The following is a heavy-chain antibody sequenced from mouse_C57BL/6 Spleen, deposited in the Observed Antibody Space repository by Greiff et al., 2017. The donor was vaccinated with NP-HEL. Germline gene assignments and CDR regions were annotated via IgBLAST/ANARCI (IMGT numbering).Heavy chain of an antibody. CDR2: INPNNGGT. D-gene: IGHD4-1*01. CDR1: GYTFTDYN. Sequence: VHVKQSGPELVKPGASVKMSCKASGYTFTDYNMHWVKQSHGKSLEWIGYINPNNGGTSYNQKFKGKATLTVNKSSSTAYMELRSLTSEDSAVYYCARADWDPYFDYWGQGTTLTVSS. J-gene: IGHJ2*01. CDR3: ARADWDPYFDY. V-gene: IGHV1-22*01.